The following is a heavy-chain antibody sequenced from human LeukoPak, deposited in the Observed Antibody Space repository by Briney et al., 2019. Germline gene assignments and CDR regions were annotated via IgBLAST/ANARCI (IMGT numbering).Heavy chain of an antibody. CDR1: GGSISCYY. J-gene: IGHJ4*02. CDR2: IYYSGST. Sequence: SAILSFTCTVSGGSISCYYCSWRRQPPGKGLELIGFIYYSGSTNYNPSLKSRVTISVDTSMNQLSLKLSSVTAADTAVYYCARGHGDYGHYFDYWGQGALVTVSS. CDR3: ARGHGDYGHYFDY. D-gene: IGHD4-17*01. V-gene: IGHV4-59*01.